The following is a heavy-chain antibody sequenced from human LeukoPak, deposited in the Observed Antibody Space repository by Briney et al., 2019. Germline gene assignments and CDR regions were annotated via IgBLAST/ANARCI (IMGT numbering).Heavy chain of an antibody. V-gene: IGHV4-39*01. CDR2: IYYSGST. J-gene: IGHJ5*02. CDR3: ARHGSSGWFLEGFDP. CDR1: GGSISSSSYY. D-gene: IGHD6-19*01. Sequence: SETLSLTCTVSGGSISSSSYYWGWIRQPPGKGLEWIGSIYYSGSTYYNPSLKSRVTTSVDTSKNQFSLKLSSVTAADTAVYYCARHGSSGWFLEGFDPWGQGTLVTVSS.